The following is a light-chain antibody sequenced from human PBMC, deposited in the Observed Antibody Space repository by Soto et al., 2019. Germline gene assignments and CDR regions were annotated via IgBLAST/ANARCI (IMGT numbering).Light chain of an antibody. J-gene: IGKJ2*01. CDR3: QQYNNWPPYT. CDR2: AAS. V-gene: IGKV3-15*01. Sequence: EIVMTQSPATLSVSLGDRATLSCRASQSVNTDLAWYQQKPGQAPRLLIYAASTRATGIPTRFSGSGSGTEFTLTISSLQSEDFAVYYCQQYNNWPPYTFGQGTKLEIK. CDR1: QSVNTD.